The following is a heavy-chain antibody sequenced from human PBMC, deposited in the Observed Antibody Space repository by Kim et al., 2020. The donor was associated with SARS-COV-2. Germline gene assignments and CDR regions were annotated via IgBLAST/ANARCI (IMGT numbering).Heavy chain of an antibody. CDR3: EGRSSSWRGGFDY. V-gene: IGHV3-48*03. Sequence: YADSGKGRFTISRENARNSLYLKMNSLRAEDTAVYYWEGRSSSWRGGFDYWGQGTLVTVSS. J-gene: IGHJ4*02. D-gene: IGHD6-13*01.